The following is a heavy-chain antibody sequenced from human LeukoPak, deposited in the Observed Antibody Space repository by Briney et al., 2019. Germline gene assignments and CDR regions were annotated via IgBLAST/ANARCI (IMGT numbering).Heavy chain of an antibody. V-gene: IGHV3-30*02. CDR3: AKDVYDSSGYYLNWFDP. J-gene: IGHJ5*02. CDR2: IRYDGSNK. Sequence: GESLRLSCAASGFTFTTYWMTWVRQAPGKGLEWVAFIRYDGSNKYYADSVKGRFTISRDNSKNTLYLQMNSLRAEDTAVYYCAKDVYDSSGYYLNWFDPWGQGTLVTVSS. CDR1: GFTFTTYW. D-gene: IGHD3-22*01.